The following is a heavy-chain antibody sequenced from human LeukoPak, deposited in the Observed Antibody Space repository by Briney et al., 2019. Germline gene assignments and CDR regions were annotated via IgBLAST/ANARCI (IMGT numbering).Heavy chain of an antibody. J-gene: IGHJ4*02. D-gene: IGHD6-13*01. CDR2: ITGSGRTT. CDR1: GFTFTDSD. CDR3: TRIPSSTSSWYYFDY. V-gene: IGHV3-23*01. Sequence: QPGGSLRLSCAASGFTFTDSDMIWVRQTPGQGLEWVSGITGSGRTTFYADSVKGRFAISRDNSKNTLYLQMNSLRAEDTAVYYCTRIPSSTSSWYYFDYWGQGTLVTVSS.